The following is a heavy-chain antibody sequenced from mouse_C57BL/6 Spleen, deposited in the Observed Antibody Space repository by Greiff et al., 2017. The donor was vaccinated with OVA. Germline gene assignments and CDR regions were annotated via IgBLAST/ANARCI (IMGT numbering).Heavy chain of an antibody. D-gene: IGHD2-1*01. V-gene: IGHV5-4*01. CDR1: GFTFSSYA. Sequence: EVKVEESGGGLVKPGGSLKLSCAASGFTFSSYAMSWVRQTPEKRLEWVATISDGGSYTYYPDNVKGRFTISRDNAKNNLYLQMSHLKSEDTAMYYDARDLIYYGNYPDYWRQGTTLTVSS. J-gene: IGHJ2*01. CDR3: ARDLIYYGNYPDY. CDR2: ISDGGSYT.